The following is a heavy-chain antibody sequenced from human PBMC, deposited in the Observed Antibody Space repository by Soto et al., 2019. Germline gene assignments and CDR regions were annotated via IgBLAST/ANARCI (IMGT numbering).Heavy chain of an antibody. Sequence: GWSLRLSCASSVFTFSSYAMSWVRQAPGKGLEWVSTISGSDGRTYSTDSVKGRFTISRDNSRNTAYLQMNSLRVEDTAVYYCAKGVSQYTPLALFDYWGRGTLVTF. CDR3: AKGVSQYTPLALFDY. V-gene: IGHV3-23*01. J-gene: IGHJ4*02. CDR2: ISGSDGRT. CDR1: VFTFSSYA. D-gene: IGHD5-18*01.